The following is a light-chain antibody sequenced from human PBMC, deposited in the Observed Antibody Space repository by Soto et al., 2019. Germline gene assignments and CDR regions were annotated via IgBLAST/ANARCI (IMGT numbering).Light chain of an antibody. CDR3: QQYKMYSPWT. CDR1: QSSTTW. J-gene: IGKJ1*01. CDR2: DVS. V-gene: IGKV1-5*01. Sequence: DIQMTQSPSTVSAYVGDSVTITCRASQSSTTWLAWYQQRPGKAPKRLIYDVSSLQSGAPSRFSGSGSGTEFTHTICSLQPDDFATYYCQQYKMYSPWTFGQETNVEIK.